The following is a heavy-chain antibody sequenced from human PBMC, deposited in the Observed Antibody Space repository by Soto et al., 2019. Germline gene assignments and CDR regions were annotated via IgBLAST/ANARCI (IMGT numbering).Heavy chain of an antibody. CDR2: ISTSSGNT. D-gene: IGHD4-17*01. Sequence: APVKLSSKTSRFPNTAYGVSGVRQAPGQGLEWMGWISTSSGNTKYAQNLQDRVTMTTDTSTSTAYMELRSLRSDDTAVYYCARDRRCLDYWGQGTLVTVSS. J-gene: IGHJ4*02. V-gene: IGHV1-18*01. CDR1: RFPNTAYG. CDR3: ARDRRCLDY.